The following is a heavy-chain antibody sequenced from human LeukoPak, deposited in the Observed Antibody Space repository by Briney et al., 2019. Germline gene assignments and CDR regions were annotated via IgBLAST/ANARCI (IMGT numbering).Heavy chain of an antibody. Sequence: PGGSLRLSCAAPGFTFSSYRMSWVRQAPGKGLGWVANIKQDGSDKYYVESVKGRFTISRDNAQNSLYLQMNSLRAEDTAVYYCARNRDGYNKWFDPWGQGTLVTVSS. J-gene: IGHJ5*02. CDR1: GFTFSSYR. D-gene: IGHD5-24*01. CDR2: IKQDGSDK. V-gene: IGHV3-7*01. CDR3: ARNRDGYNKWFDP.